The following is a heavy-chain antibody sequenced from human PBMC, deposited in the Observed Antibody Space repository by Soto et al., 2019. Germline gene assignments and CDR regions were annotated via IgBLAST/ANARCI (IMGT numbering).Heavy chain of an antibody. CDR3: ARGLYRRGTYYAFDN. J-gene: IGHJ4*02. D-gene: IGHD1-26*01. V-gene: IGHV1-18*01. CDR2: ISAYNGNT. Sequence: QVPLVQSGPEVKKPGASVKVSCKTSGYTPTNYDIGWVRQAPGQGLEYMGWISAYNGNTNYARKLQDRVTLTTDTSTGTAYMELRSLQSDDTAIYYCARGLYRRGTYYAFDNWGQGTLVTVSS. CDR1: GYTPTNYD.